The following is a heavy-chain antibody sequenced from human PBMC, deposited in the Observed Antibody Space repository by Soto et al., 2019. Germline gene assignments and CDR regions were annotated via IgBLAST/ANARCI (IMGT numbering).Heavy chain of an antibody. CDR1: GFTFTSYV. CDR3: AIKSPGYAPFNC. V-gene: IGHV3-23*01. Sequence: GGSLRLSCAASGFTFTSYVMSWVRQAPGKGLEWVSTISGGGETTQYAESVEGRFTIARDNATNTLYLQMNSLTAEDPALYYCAIKSPGYAPFNCWGKGTLVTFST. CDR2: ISGGGETT. J-gene: IGHJ4*02. D-gene: IGHD3-9*01.